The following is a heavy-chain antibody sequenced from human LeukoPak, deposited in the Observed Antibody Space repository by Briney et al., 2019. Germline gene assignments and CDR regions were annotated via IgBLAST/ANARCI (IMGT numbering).Heavy chain of an antibody. J-gene: IGHJ4*02. D-gene: IGHD4-17*01. V-gene: IGHV3-48*01. CDR1: GFTFSSYS. Sequence: GGSLRLSCAASGFTFSSYSMNWVRQAPGKGLEWVSYISSGSSTIYYADSVNGRLTISRDNAKDSLYLQMNSLRADDTAVYYCERDRGYGDYDLKRIVEYWGQGTLVTVSS. CDR2: ISSGSSTI. CDR3: ERDRGYGDYDLKRIVEY.